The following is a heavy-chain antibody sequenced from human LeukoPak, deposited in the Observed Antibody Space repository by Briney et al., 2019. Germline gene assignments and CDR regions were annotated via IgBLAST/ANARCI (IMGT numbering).Heavy chain of an antibody. CDR1: GGSISSYD. CDR2: IYTRGST. D-gene: IGHD3-10*01. V-gene: IGHV4-4*07. Sequence: PSETLSLTCTVSGGSISSYDWSWFRQPAGKRLEWIGRIYTRGSTNYNPSLKSRVTISVDTSKNQFSLKLSSVTAADTAVYYCARVRGGYEHYYYYYMDVWGKGTTVTISS. CDR3: ARVRGGYEHYYYYYMDV. J-gene: IGHJ6*03.